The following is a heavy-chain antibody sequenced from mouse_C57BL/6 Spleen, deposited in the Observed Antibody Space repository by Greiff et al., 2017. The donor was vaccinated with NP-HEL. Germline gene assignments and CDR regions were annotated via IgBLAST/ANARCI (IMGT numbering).Heavy chain of an antibody. V-gene: IGHV5-16*01. Sequence: EVQLVESEGGLVQPGSSMKLSCTASGFTFSDYYMSWVRQVPEKGLEWVANINYDGSSTYYPDSLKGRFIISRDNAKNILYLQMSSLKSEDTATYYCARSYYGSSPDWFAYWGQGTLVTVSA. D-gene: IGHD1-1*01. CDR3: ARSYYGSSPDWFAY. CDR1: GFTFSDYY. CDR2: INYDGSST. J-gene: IGHJ3*01.